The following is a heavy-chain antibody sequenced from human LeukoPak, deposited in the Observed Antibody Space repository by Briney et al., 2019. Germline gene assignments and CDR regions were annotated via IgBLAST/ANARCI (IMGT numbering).Heavy chain of an antibody. CDR3: ARHWGP. J-gene: IGHJ4*02. Sequence: MASETLFLTCTVSGGSISSYYWSWLRQPPGKGLEWIGYTYYSGSTNYNPSLKSRVTISVDTSKNQFSLKLSSVTAADTAVYDCARHWGPWGQGTLVTVSS. D-gene: IGHD3-16*01. V-gene: IGHV4-59*08. CDR1: GGSISSYY. CDR2: TYYSGST.